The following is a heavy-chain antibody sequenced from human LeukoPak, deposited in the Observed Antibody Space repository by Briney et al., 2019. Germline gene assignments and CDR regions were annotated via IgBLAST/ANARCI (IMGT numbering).Heavy chain of an antibody. CDR2: IYYSGST. J-gene: IGHJ4*02. Sequence: SETLSLTCTVSGGSISSYYWSWIRQPPGKGLEWIGYIYYSGSTNYNPSLKSRVTISVDTSKNQFSLKLSSVTAADTAVYYCARTYYDILTGYYSFDYWGQGTLVTVSS. D-gene: IGHD3-9*01. CDR3: ARTYYDILTGYYSFDY. V-gene: IGHV4-59*08. CDR1: GGSISSYY.